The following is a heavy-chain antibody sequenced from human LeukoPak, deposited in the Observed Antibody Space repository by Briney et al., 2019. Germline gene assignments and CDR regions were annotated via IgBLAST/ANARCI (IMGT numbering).Heavy chain of an antibody. CDR1: GFNVRSNF. D-gene: IGHD2-2*01. CDR2: IYTGGST. Sequence: GGSLRLSCAVSGFNVRSNFMAWVRQAPGKGLEWVSVIYTGGSTYYADSVKGRFTISRDNSQNTVSLQMNSVRAEDTAMYYCVREVLQLLYYWGQGTLVSVSS. CDR3: VREVLQLLYY. J-gene: IGHJ4*02. V-gene: IGHV3-53*01.